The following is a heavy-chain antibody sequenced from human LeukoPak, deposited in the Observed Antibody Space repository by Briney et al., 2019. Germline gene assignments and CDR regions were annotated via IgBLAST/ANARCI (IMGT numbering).Heavy chain of an antibody. V-gene: IGHV3-48*01. CDR1: GLTFSSYS. CDR2: ISSTSSPI. J-gene: IGHJ4*02. CDR3: ARSPYFYDSSGLHFDY. D-gene: IGHD3-22*01. Sequence: GGSLRLSCVASGLTFSSYSMNWVRQAPGKGLEWVSYISSTSSPIYYWDSVKGRFTISRDNAKNSLYLQMNSLRAEDTAVYYCARSPYFYDSSGLHFDYWGQGILVTVSS.